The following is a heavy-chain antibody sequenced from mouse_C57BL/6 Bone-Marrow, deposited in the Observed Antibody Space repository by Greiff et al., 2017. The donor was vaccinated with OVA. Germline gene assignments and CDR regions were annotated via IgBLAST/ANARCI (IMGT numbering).Heavy chain of an antibody. J-gene: IGHJ1*03. CDR3: ARSPYGSSGYFDV. CDR1: GFTFTDYY. D-gene: IGHD1-1*01. V-gene: IGHV7-3*01. Sequence: EVQVVESGGGLVQPGGSLSLSCAASGFTFTDYYMSWVRQPPGKALEWLGFIRNKANGYTTEYSASVKGRFTISRDNSQSILYLQMNALRAEDSATYYCARSPYGSSGYFDVWGTGTTVTVSS. CDR2: IRNKANGYTT.